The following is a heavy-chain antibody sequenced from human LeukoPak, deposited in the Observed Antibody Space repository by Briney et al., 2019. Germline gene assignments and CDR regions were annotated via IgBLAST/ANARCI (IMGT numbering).Heavy chain of an antibody. CDR3: AKDAPYYDSSGTHIDY. V-gene: IGHV3-30*02. D-gene: IGHD3-22*01. Sequence: PGRSLRLSCAASGFTFSSYGMHWVRQAPGKGLEWVAFIRYDGSNKYYADSVKGRFTISRDNSKNTLYLQMNSPRAEDTAVYYCAKDAPYYDSSGTHIDYWGQGTLVTVSS. CDR2: IRYDGSNK. J-gene: IGHJ4*02. CDR1: GFTFSSYG.